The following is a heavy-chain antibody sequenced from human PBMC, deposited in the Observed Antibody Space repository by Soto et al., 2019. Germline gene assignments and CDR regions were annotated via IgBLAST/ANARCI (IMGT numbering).Heavy chain of an antibody. CDR3: ARGGSGDIVVVPAAPPSDNWFDP. CDR2: INHSGST. D-gene: IGHD2-2*01. J-gene: IGHJ5*02. CDR1: GGSFSGYY. V-gene: IGHV4-34*01. Sequence: SETLSLTCAVYGGSFSGYYWSWIRQPPGKGLEWIGEINHSGSTNYNPSLKSRVTISVDTSKNQFSLKLSSVTAADTAVYYCARGGSGDIVVVPAAPPSDNWFDPWGQGTLVTVSS.